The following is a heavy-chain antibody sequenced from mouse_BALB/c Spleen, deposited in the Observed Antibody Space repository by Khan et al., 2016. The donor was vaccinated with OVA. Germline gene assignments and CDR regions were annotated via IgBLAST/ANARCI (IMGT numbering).Heavy chain of an antibody. CDR3: GGGYFGKYEFIY. J-gene: IGHJ3*01. Sequence: QVQLQQSGAELVKPGASVKLSCKTSGYTFNSYWIQWIHPRPGQGLGWIGQIFPGTGTTYYNENFKGKATLTVDPSSSTAYMQVSSLTSEDSAVSCGGGGYFGKYEFIYWGQGTLVTVSP. CDR2: IFPGTGTT. V-gene: IGHV1S132*01. D-gene: IGHD2-1*01. CDR1: GYTFNSYW.